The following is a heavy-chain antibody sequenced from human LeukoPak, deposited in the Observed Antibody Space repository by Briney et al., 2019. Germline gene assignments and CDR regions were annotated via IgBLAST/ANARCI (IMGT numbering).Heavy chain of an antibody. J-gene: IGHJ4*02. Sequence: GGSLRLSCAASGFTFGTYGMHWVRQAPGKGLEWTALISYDGSNNYYADSVKGRFTISRDNSKNTLYLQMNSLRPEDTAVHYCAKAEPIDDWGQGTLVTVSS. CDR2: ISYDGSNN. CDR1: GFTFGTYG. V-gene: IGHV3-30*18. CDR3: AKAEPIDD. D-gene: IGHD1-14*01.